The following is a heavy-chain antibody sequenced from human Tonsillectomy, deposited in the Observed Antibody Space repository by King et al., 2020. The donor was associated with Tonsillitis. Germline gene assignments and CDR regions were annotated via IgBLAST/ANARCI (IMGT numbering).Heavy chain of an antibody. J-gene: IGHJ4*02. CDR2: INHSGST. V-gene: IGHV4-34*01. D-gene: IGHD3-22*01. Sequence: HVQLQQWGAGLLKPSETLSLTCAVYGGSFSGYYWAWIRQPPGKGLEWIGEINHSGSTNYNPSLKSRVTISVDTSKNQFSLNLSSVTAADTAVYYCARGWYDSSGYDLDYWGQGTLVTVSS. CDR3: ARGWYDSSGYDLDY. CDR1: GGSFSGYY.